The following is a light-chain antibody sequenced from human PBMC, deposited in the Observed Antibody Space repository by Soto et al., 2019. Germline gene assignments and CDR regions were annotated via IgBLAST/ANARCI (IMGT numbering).Light chain of an antibody. CDR1: QIITTY. Sequence: DVQMTQSPSSLSASVGDSLTIACRASQIITTYLNWYRQKPGKAPELLIYAASSLQSGVPSRFSGSGSGTVFTLTISSLQPEDFATYYCQQSYSTPWTFGQGTKVDIK. CDR2: AAS. CDR3: QQSYSTPWT. V-gene: IGKV1-39*01. J-gene: IGKJ1*01.